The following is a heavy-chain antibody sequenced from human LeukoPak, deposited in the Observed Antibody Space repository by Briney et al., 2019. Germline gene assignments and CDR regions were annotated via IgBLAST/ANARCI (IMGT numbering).Heavy chain of an antibody. CDR2: ISAYNGNT. Sequence: GASLKVSCKASGYTFTSYGISWVRQAPGQGLEWMGRISAYNGNTNYAQKLQGRVTMTTDTSTSTAYMELRSLRSDDTAVYYCARQGLGSGSYYFDYWGQGTLVTVSS. J-gene: IGHJ4*02. D-gene: IGHD1-26*01. CDR3: ARQGLGSGSYYFDY. CDR1: GYTFTSYG. V-gene: IGHV1-18*01.